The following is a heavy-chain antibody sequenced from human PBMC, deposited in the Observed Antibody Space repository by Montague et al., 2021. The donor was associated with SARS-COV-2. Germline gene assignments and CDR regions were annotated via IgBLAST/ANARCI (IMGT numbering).Heavy chain of an antibody. V-gene: IGHV4-59*01. CDR2: VHYTGST. Sequence: SETLSLTCEVSGGSISSYYWSWIRQSPGKGLEWIDYVHYTGSTKYNPSLKTRVTLSLDTPKNRFSRKLSSVTAADTAVYYCARAQNTCFIANCVNYFEVWGLGALVTVSS. CDR1: GGSISSYY. D-gene: IGHD1-1*01. CDR3: ARAQNTCFIANCVNYFEV. J-gene: IGHJ4*02.